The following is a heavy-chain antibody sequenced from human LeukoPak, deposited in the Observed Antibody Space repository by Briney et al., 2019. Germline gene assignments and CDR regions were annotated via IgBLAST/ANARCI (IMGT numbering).Heavy chain of an antibody. CDR3: ARSSEAAYYDSSPTGLYYFDY. J-gene: IGHJ4*02. V-gene: IGHV1-69*13. CDR1: GGTFSSYA. CDR2: IIPIFGTA. Sequence: ASVTVSFKSSGGTFSSYAISWVRQAPGQGLEWMGGIIPIFGTANYAQKFQGRVTITADESTSTAYMELSSLRSEDTAVYYCARSSEAAYYDSSPTGLYYFDYWGQGTLVAVSS. D-gene: IGHD3-22*01.